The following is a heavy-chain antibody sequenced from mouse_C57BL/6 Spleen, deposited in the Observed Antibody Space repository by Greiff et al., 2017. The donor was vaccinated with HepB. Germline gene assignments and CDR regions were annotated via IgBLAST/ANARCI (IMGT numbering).Heavy chain of an antibody. CDR3: ARQRAHYGSSRWYFDV. V-gene: IGHV5-6*01. J-gene: IGHJ1*03. CDR1: GFTFSSYG. D-gene: IGHD1-1*01. Sequence: EVKVVESGGDLVKPGGSLKLSCAASGFTFSSYGMSWVRQTPDKRLEWVATISSGGSYTYYPDSVKGRVTISRDNANNTLYLQMSSLQSEDTARYYCARQRAHYGSSRWYFDVWGTGTTVTVSS. CDR2: ISSGGSYT.